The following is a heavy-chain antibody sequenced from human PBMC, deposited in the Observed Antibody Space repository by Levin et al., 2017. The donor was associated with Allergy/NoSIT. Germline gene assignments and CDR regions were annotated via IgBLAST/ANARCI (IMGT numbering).Heavy chain of an antibody. V-gene: IGHV3-49*03. D-gene: IGHD5-18*01. CDR1: GFTFGDYA. J-gene: IGHJ4*02. Sequence: GGSLRLSCTASGFTFGDYAMSWFRQAPGKGLEWVGFIRSKAYGGTTEYAASVKGRFTISRDDSKSIAYLQMNSLKTEDTAVYYCTRGRGFQLWYPGGYFDYWGQGTLVTVSS. CDR2: IRSKAYGGTT. CDR3: TRGRGFQLWYPGGYFDY.